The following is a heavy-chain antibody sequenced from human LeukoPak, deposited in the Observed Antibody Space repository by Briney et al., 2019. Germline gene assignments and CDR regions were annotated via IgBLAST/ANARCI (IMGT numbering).Heavy chain of an antibody. CDR2: ISSSSSYI. D-gene: IGHD3-22*01. CDR1: GFTFSSYS. Sequence: GGSLRLSCAASGFTFSSYSMNWVRQAPGKGLEWVSSISSSSSYIYYADSVKGRFTISRDNSKNTLYLQMNSLRAEDTAVYYCAREGAYYYDSSGYAAAFDIWGQGTMVTVSS. J-gene: IGHJ3*02. CDR3: AREGAYYYDSSGYAAAFDI. V-gene: IGHV3-21*01.